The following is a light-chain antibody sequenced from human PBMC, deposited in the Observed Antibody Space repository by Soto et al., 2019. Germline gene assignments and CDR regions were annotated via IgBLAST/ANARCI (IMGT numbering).Light chain of an antibody. V-gene: IGLV7-43*01. CDR3: LLDFGANWV. J-gene: IGLJ3*02. CDR1: TGAVTSGFY. Sequence: QTVVTQEPSLTVSPGGTVTLTCASSTGAVTSGFYPNWFQQKPGQAPRPLIYSTNKKHSWTPARFSGSLLGGKAALTLSGVQPEDEAEYYCLLDFGANWVFGGGTQVTVL. CDR2: STN.